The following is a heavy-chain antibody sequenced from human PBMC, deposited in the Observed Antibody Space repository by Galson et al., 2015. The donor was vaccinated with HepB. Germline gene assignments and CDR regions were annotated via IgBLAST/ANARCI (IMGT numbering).Heavy chain of an antibody. CDR2: ISSSSSYI. CDR1: GFTFSSYS. CDR3: ARDLPPNGEVDY. V-gene: IGHV3-21*01. J-gene: IGHJ4*02. Sequence: SLRLSCAASGFTFSSYSMNWVRQAPGKGLEWVSSISSSSSYIYYADSVKGRFTISRDNAKNSLYLQMNSLRAEDTAVYYCARDLPPNGEVDYWGQGTLVTVSS. D-gene: IGHD3-10*01.